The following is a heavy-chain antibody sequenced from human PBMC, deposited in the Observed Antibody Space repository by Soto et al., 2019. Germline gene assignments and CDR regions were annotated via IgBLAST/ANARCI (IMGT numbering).Heavy chain of an antibody. V-gene: IGHV4-34*01. Sequence: QVQLQQWGAGLLKPSETLSLTCAVYGGSFSGSSWSWIRQPPGKGLEWIGEINQSGSTNYNPSLKSRVTISVDTSKNQFSLKLSSVTAADTAVYYCAREDGNSSGNDWGQGTLVTVSS. J-gene: IGHJ4*02. CDR2: INQSGST. CDR1: GGSFSGSS. D-gene: IGHD6-19*01. CDR3: AREDGNSSGND.